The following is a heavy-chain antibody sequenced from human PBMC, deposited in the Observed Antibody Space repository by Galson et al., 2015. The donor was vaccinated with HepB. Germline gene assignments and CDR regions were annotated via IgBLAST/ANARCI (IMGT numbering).Heavy chain of an antibody. D-gene: IGHD3-10*02. CDR2: IYYSGTT. CDR1: GYSISRSNW. Sequence: ETLSLTCAVSGYSISRSNWWGWIRQTPGKGLEWIGYIYYSGTTYYNPSLKSRVTVSMDTSKNQFSLKLRSVTDVDTAVYYCTGKSGHYVDFWGQGTLVTVSS. V-gene: IGHV4-28*01. J-gene: IGHJ4*02. CDR3: TGKSGHYVDF.